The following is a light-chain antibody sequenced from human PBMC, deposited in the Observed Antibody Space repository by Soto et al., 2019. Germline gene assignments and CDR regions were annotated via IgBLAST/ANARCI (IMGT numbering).Light chain of an antibody. V-gene: IGKV1-5*03. CDR3: QQYNSYPWT. Sequence: DIQMTQSRSTLSASVGDRVTITCRASQTISSWLAWYQQKPGKAPKLLIYKASSLESGVSSRFSGSGSGTEFTLTISSLQSDDFATYYCQQYNSYPWTFGQGTWVEIK. CDR1: QTISSW. J-gene: IGKJ1*01. CDR2: KAS.